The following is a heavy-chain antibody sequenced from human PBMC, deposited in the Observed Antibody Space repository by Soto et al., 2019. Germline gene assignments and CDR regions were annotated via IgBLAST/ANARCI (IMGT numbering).Heavy chain of an antibody. V-gene: IGHV4-34*01. CDR2: INHSGST. CDR1: GGSFSGYY. J-gene: IGHJ6*02. Sequence: SETLSLTSAVYGGSFSGYYWSWIRQPPGKGLEWIGEINHSGSTNYNPSLKSRVTISVDTSKNQFSLKLSSVTAADTAVYYCARVFRWMLRDDNCMDVWGHATTITV. D-gene: IGHD1-1*01. CDR3: ARVFRWMLRDDNCMDV.